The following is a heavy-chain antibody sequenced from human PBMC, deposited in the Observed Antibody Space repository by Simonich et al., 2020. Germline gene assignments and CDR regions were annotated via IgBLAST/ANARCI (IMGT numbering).Heavy chain of an antibody. D-gene: IGHD1-26*01. CDR1: GFTFSSYA. V-gene: IGHV3-30*07. CDR2: IAYYGSNK. Sequence: QVQLVESGGGVVQPGMSLRLSCAASGFTFSSYAMHWVRQAPGKGLEWVAVIAYYGSNKYYADSVKGRFTISRDNAKNTLYLKMNSLRAEDTAVYYCAREGAGNDAFDIWGQGTMVTVSS. J-gene: IGHJ3*02. CDR3: AREGAGNDAFDI.